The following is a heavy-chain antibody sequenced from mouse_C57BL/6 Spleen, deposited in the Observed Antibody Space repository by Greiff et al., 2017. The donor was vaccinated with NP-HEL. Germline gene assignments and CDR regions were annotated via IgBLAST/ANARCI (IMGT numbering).Heavy chain of an antibody. V-gene: IGHV1-81*01. CDR3: ARQGYSNYDY. CDR1: GYTFTSYG. CDR2: IYPRSGNT. D-gene: IGHD2-5*01. Sequence: VKLQESGAELARPGASVKLSCKASGYTFTSYGISWVKQRTGQGLEWIGEIYPRSGNTYYNEKFKGKATLTADKSSSTAYMELRSLTSEDSAVYFCARQGYSNYDYWGQGTTLTVSS. J-gene: IGHJ2*01.